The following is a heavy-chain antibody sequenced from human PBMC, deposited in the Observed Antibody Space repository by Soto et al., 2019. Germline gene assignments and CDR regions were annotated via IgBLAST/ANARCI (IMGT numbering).Heavy chain of an antibody. Sequence: ASVKVSCKASGGTFSSYAISWVRQAPGQGLELMGGIIPIFGTANYAQKFLGRVTITADESTSTAYMELSSLRSEDTAVYYCARDFANYYESSGSGYYGMDVWGQGTTVTVSS. CDR3: ARDFANYYESSGSGYYGMDV. J-gene: IGHJ6*02. CDR1: GGTFSSYA. V-gene: IGHV1-69*13. D-gene: IGHD3-22*01. CDR2: IIPIFGTA.